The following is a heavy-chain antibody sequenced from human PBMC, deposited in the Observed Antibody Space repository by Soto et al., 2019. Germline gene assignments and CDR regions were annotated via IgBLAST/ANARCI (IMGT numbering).Heavy chain of an antibody. CDR2: INHSGST. V-gene: IGHV4-34*01. J-gene: IGHJ5*02. CDR1: GGSFSGYY. Sequence: PSETLSLTCAVYGGSFSGYYWSWIRQPPGKGLEWIGEINHSGSTNYNPSLKSRVTISVDTSKNQFSLKLSSVTAADTAVYYCARIFGVVIIDWFDPWGQGTLVTVS. D-gene: IGHD3-3*01. CDR3: ARIFGVVIIDWFDP.